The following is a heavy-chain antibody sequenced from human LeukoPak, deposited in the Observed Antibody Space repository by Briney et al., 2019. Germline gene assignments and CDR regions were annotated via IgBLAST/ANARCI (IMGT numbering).Heavy chain of an antibody. J-gene: IGHJ4*02. CDR2: IRDDGSDK. CDR3: ARGQDWNHDY. D-gene: IGHD1-1*01. Sequence: GASLRLSCAASGFTFSRYWMSWVRQAPGKGLEWVANIRDDGSDKYYVDSVKGRFTISRDNAKNSLYLQMNSLRAEDTAVYYCARGQDWNHDYWGQGTLVTVSS. CDR1: GFTFSRYW. V-gene: IGHV3-7*01.